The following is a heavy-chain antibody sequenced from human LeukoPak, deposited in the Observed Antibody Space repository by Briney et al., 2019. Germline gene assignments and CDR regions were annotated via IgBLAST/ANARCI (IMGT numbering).Heavy chain of an antibody. CDR1: GGSISSSSYY. J-gene: IGHJ4*02. CDR2: IYYSGST. V-gene: IGHV4-39*01. Sequence: SETLSLTCTVSGGSISSSSYYWGWIRQPPGKGLEWIGSIYYSGSTYYNPSLKSRVTISVDTSKNQFSLKLSSVTAADTAVYYCARHPLTTITHFDYWGQGTLVTVSS. CDR3: ARHPLTTITHFDY. D-gene: IGHD4-11*01.